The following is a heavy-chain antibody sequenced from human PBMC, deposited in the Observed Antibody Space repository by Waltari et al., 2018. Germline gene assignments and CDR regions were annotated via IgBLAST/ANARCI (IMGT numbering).Heavy chain of an antibody. Sequence: EVQLVESGGGLVQPGGSLSLSCATFVFPFHSDEMNWVRQAPGKGLEWVSYISTSGNSANYADSVKGRFSISRDNAKNSVDLQMNSLRAEDTAVYYCARRSRFSGSPLGHWGQGSLVIVSS. CDR2: ISTSGNSA. J-gene: IGHJ1*01. V-gene: IGHV3-48*03. CDR3: ARRSRFSGSPLGH. CDR1: VFPFHSDE. D-gene: IGHD1-26*01.